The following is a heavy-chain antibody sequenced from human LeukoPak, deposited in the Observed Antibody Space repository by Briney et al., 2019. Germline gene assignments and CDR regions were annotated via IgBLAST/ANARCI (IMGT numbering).Heavy chain of an antibody. CDR1: GGSISSYY. CDR2: IYYSGYT. V-gene: IGHV4-59*01. Sequence: SETLSLTCTVSGGSISSYYWSWIRQPPGKGLEWIWDIYYSGYTNYNPSLESRVTMSLDTSNNQLSLSLNSVTAADTAVYFCVRVGDEHYYYMDVWGKGTTVTVSS. D-gene: IGHD1-26*01. CDR3: VRVGDEHYYYMDV. J-gene: IGHJ6*03.